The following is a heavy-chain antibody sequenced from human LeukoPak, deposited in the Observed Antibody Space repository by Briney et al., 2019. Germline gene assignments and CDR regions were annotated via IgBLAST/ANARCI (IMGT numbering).Heavy chain of an antibody. CDR1: GYTFTSYG. J-gene: IGHJ5*02. D-gene: IGHD1-1*01. V-gene: IGHV1-18*01. CDR3: ARERWNDRSEYNWFDP. Sequence: GASVKVSCKASGYTFTSYGISWVRQAPGQGLEWMGWISAYNGNTNYAQKLQGRVTVTTDTSTSTAYMELRSLRSDDTAVYYCARERWNDRSEYNWFDPWGQGTLVTVSS. CDR2: ISAYNGNT.